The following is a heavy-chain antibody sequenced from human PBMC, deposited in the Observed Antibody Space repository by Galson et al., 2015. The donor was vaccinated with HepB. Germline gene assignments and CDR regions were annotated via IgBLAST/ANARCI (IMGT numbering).Heavy chain of an antibody. Sequence: SLRLSCAASGFTFSNAWMSWVRQAPGKGLEWVGRIKSKTDGGTTDYAAPVKGRFTISRDDSKNTLYLQMNSLKTEDTAVYYCTTDSSSRPDTVYYGMDVWGQGTTVTVSS. D-gene: IGHD6-13*01. CDR1: GFTFSNAW. J-gene: IGHJ6*02. V-gene: IGHV3-15*01. CDR3: TTDSSSRPDTVYYGMDV. CDR2: IKSKTDGGTT.